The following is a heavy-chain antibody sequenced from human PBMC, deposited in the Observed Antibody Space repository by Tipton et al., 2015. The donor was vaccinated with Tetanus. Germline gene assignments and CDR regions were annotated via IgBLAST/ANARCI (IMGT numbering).Heavy chain of an antibody. D-gene: IGHD3-10*01. CDR2: ISGTDGRT. CDR1: GFTFRSFA. CDR3: AKDFYFREGFFDS. V-gene: IGHV3-23*01. Sequence: SLRLSCAASGFTFRSFAMTWVRQGPGKGLEWVSSISGTDGRTHYADSVEGRFTISRDNSKNTLYLQMNNLRAEDTAVYYCAKDFYFREGFFDSWGQGSLVTVSS. J-gene: IGHJ4*02.